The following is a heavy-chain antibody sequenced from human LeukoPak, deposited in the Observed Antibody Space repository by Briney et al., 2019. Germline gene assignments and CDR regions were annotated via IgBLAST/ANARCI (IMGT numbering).Heavy chain of an antibody. V-gene: IGHV3-30*04. D-gene: IGHD2-15*01. J-gene: IGHJ4*02. CDR2: ISYDGINK. CDR3: ARANAPIVVVVAATELDY. CDR1: GFTFSSYA. Sequence: PGGSLRLSCAASGFTFSSYAMHSVREAPGKGLEWVAVISYDGINKYYADYVKGRFTISRDNSKNTLYLQMNSLRAEDTAVYYCARANAPIVVVVAATELDYWGQGTLVTVSS.